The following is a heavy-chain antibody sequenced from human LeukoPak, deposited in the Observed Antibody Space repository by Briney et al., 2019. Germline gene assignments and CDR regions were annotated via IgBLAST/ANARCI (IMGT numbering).Heavy chain of an antibody. J-gene: IGHJ5*02. Sequence: ASVKVSCKASGGTFISYAISWVRQAPGQGLEWMGGIIPIFGTASYAQKFQGRVTITADESTSTAYMELSSLRSEDTAVYYCARRDGYTNWFDPWGQGTLVTVSS. CDR2: IIPIFGTA. CDR1: GGTFISYA. V-gene: IGHV1-69*13. CDR3: ARRDGYTNWFDP. D-gene: IGHD5-24*01.